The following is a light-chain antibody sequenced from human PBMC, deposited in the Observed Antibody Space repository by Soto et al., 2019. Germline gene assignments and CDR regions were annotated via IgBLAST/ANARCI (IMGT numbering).Light chain of an antibody. V-gene: IGKV3-20*01. CDR3: QQYGTSPRT. J-gene: IGKJ1*01. CDR2: AAS. Sequence: EIVLTQSPDTLSLSPGERATLSCRASQSLSSAYLAWYQQKPGQPPRLLMFAASSRATGTPDRFSGSGSGTDFTLTISRLEPEDFAVYYCQQYGTSPRTFGQGTKVEIK. CDR1: QSLSSAY.